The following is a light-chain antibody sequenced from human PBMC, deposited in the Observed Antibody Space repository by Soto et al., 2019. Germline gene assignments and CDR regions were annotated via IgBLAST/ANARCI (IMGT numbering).Light chain of an antibody. CDR3: SSHTIRSPQV. J-gene: IGLJ3*02. V-gene: IGLV2-14*01. CDR1: SSDIGRFNY. Sequence: QSVLTQPASVSGSPGQSITISCTGTSSDIGRFNYVSWYQQHPGKVPKPMIYEVSNRPSGVSNRVSGSKSGNTASLPISCVHAEYEEYNSYSSHTIRSPQVVGGGTK. CDR2: EVS.